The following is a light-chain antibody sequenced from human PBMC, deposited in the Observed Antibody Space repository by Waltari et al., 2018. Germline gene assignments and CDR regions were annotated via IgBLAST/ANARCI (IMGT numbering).Light chain of an antibody. J-gene: IGKJ2*01. CDR3: QQYGSSLPYT. V-gene: IGKV3-20*01. CDR2: GAS. CDR1: QSVSSSH. Sequence: EIVFTQSPGTLSLSPGERATLSGRASQSVSSSHLAWYQQKPGPAPRLLLYGASSRATGIPDRFSGSGSGTDFTLTISRLEPEDFAVYYCQQYGSSLPYTFGQGTKLEIK.